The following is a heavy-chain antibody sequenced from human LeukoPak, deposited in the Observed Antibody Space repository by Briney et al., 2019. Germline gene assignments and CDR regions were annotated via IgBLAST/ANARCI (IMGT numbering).Heavy chain of an antibody. Sequence: ASVKVSCKASGYNFNSYGMNWVRQAPGQGLEWMGWISAYNGNTNYAQKLQGRVTMTTDTSTSTAYMELRSLRSDDTAVYYCASGDNFFPGYWGQGTLVTVSS. J-gene: IGHJ4*02. D-gene: IGHD3-10*01. V-gene: IGHV1-18*01. CDR3: ASGDNFFPGY. CDR1: GYNFNSYG. CDR2: ISAYNGNT.